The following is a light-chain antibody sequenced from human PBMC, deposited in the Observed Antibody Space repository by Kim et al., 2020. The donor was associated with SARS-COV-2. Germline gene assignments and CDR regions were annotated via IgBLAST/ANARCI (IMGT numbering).Light chain of an antibody. CDR3: QQYDNWPRT. J-gene: IGKJ1*01. V-gene: IGKV3-15*01. Sequence: EIVMTQSPATLSVSPGERATLSCRASQSISSNLAWYQQKPGQAPRLLIYGASARAADIPARFSGSWSGTEFTLTISSLQSEDFAVYYCQQYDNWPRTFGQGTKVEIK. CDR2: GAS. CDR1: QSISSN.